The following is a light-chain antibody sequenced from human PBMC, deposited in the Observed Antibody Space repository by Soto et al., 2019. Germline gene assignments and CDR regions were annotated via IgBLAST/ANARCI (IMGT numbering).Light chain of an antibody. J-gene: IGLJ1*01. V-gene: IGLV2-8*01. Sequence: QSVLTQPASVSGSPGQSITISCGGTGDDIGGYNFVSWYQHHPGKAPKLIIYEVTRRPSGVPDRIFASKSDTTASLTVSGLQAEDEADYYCSSFAGTNSFVFGTGTKVTVL. CDR2: EVT. CDR1: GDDIGGYNF. CDR3: SSFAGTNSFV.